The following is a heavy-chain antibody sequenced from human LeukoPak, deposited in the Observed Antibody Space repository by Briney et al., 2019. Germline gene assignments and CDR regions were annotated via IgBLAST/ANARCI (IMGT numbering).Heavy chain of an antibody. Sequence: GGSLRLSCAASGFTFSSYGMHWVRQAPGKGLEWVAFIRYDGSNKYYADSVKGRFTISRDNSKNTLYLQMNGLRAEDTAVYYCAKGVVVPAATYMDVWGKGTTVTVSS. CDR1: GFTFSSYG. D-gene: IGHD2-2*01. CDR3: AKGVVVPAATYMDV. J-gene: IGHJ6*03. V-gene: IGHV3-30*02. CDR2: IRYDGSNK.